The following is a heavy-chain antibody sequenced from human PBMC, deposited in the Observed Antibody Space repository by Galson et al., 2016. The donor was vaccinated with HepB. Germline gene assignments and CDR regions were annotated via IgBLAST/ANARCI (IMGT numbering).Heavy chain of an antibody. CDR1: GFTFDGYA. CDR3: AKENTARVGAKRYNWFDP. J-gene: IGHJ5*02. V-gene: IGHV3-9*01. Sequence: SLRLSCAASGFTFDGYAMHWVRQAPGKGLEWVSSISWNSGSIGYADSVKGRFTISRDNAKNSLYLQMNSLRAEDTALYYCAKENTARVGAKRYNWFDPWGQGTLVTVSS. D-gene: IGHD1-26*01. CDR2: ISWNSGSI.